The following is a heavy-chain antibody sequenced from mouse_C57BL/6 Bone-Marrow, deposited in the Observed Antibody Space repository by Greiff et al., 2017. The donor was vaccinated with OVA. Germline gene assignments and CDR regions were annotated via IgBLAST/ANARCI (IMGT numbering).Heavy chain of an antibody. CDR3: AKLGREEGFAY. Sequence: QVHVKQSGAELARPGASVKLSCKASGYTFTSYGISWVKQRTGQGLEWIGEIYPRSGNTYYNEKFKGKATLTADKSSSTAYMELRSLTSEDSAVYFCAKLGREEGFAYWGQGTLVTVSA. J-gene: IGHJ3*01. D-gene: IGHD4-1*01. CDR1: GYTFTSYG. V-gene: IGHV1-81*01. CDR2: IYPRSGNT.